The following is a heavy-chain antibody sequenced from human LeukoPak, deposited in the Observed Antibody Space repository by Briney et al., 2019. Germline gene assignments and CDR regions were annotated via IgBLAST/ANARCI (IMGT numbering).Heavy chain of an antibody. J-gene: IGHJ4*02. D-gene: IGHD3-9*01. CDR2: ISSSGSTI. V-gene: IGHV3-11*04. Sequence: GGSLRLSCAASGFTFSDYYMSWLRQAPGKGLEWVSYISSSGSTIYYADSVKGRFTISRDNAKNSLYLQMNSLRAEDTAVYYCARDRRYYDILTGYYRGLDYWGQGTLVTVSS. CDR3: ARDRRYYDILTGYYRGLDY. CDR1: GFTFSDYY.